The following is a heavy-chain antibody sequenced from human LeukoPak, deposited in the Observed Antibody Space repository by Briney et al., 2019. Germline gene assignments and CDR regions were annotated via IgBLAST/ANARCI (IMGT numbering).Heavy chain of an antibody. CDR3: ARGPEWGKGNAFDI. J-gene: IGHJ3*02. Sequence: ETLSLTCTVSGGSISSYYWSWIRQPAGKGLEWIGRIYTSGSTNYNPSLKSRVTMSVDTSKNQFSLKLSSVTAADTAVYYCARGPEWGKGNAFDIWGQGTMVTVSS. CDR1: GGSISSYY. CDR2: IYTSGST. D-gene: IGHD3-3*01. V-gene: IGHV4-4*07.